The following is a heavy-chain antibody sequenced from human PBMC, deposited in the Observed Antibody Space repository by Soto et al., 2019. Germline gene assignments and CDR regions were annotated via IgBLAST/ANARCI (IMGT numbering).Heavy chain of an antibody. V-gene: IGHV2-5*02. Sequence: QITLKESGPTLVKPTQTLTLTCTFSGFSLTTSGVSVSWIRQPPGKALEWLALIYWDDDKRYSPSLKNRLTIPKETSKDQVVLTMTSMDPVDTATYSCAHNDDIVAGSGHYWGQGTLVTVSS. CDR2: IYWDDDK. D-gene: IGHD3-10*01. J-gene: IGHJ4*02. CDR3: AHNDDIVAGSGHY. CDR1: GFSLTTSGVS.